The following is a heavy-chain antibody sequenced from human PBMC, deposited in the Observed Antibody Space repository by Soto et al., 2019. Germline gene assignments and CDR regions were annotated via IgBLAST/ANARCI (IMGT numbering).Heavy chain of an antibody. J-gene: IGHJ4*02. CDR2: IDPSDSQT. Sequence: GESLKISCKGSGYSFAGYWITWVRQKPGKGLEWMGRIDPSDSQTYYSPSFRGHVTISVTKSITTVFLQWSSLRASDTVMYYCARQIYDSDTGPNFQYYFDSWGQGTPVTVSS. CDR1: GYSFAGYW. D-gene: IGHD3-22*01. V-gene: IGHV5-10-1*01. CDR3: ARQIYDSDTGPNFQYYFDS.